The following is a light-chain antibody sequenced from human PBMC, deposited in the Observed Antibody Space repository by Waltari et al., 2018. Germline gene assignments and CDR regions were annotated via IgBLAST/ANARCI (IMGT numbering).Light chain of an antibody. CDR1: SSNIRGNT. CDR3: ATWDDSLSGFYV. J-gene: IGLJ1*01. V-gene: IGLV1-44*01. Sequence: QSVLTQPPSASGTPGQRVTIPCSGSSSNIRGNTVNWYQQLQGRATKLVIYGNNQRPSGVPDRFSGSKSGTSASLVISGLQSEDEADYYCATWDDSLSGFYVFGAGTRVTVL. CDR2: GNN.